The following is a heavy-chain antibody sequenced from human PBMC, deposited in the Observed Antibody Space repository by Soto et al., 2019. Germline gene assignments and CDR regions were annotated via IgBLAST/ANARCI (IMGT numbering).Heavy chain of an antibody. J-gene: IGHJ4*02. CDR2: IYHSGST. CDR1: GGSISSSNW. Sequence: PSETLSLTCAVSGGSISSSNWWSWVRQPPGKGLEWIGEIYHSGSTNYNPSLKSRVTISVDKSKNQFSLKLSSVTAADTAVYYCARILRSGYDSEELIDYWGQGTLVTVS. CDR3: ARILRSGYDSEELIDY. D-gene: IGHD5-12*01. V-gene: IGHV4-4*02.